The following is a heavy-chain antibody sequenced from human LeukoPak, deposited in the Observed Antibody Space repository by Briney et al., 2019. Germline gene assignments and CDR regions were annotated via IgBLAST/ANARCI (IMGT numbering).Heavy chain of an antibody. CDR2: ISYSGRI. CDR3: AREGAIPGIDP. CDR1: GYSITSGFS. Sequence: SETLSLTCAVSGYSITSGFSWGWIRQPPGKILEWIATISYSGRIDYNPSLKSRVTISSDTSKIQFSLRLTSLTAADTAMYYCAREGAIPGIDPWGQGTLVTVSS. D-gene: IGHD2-21*01. J-gene: IGHJ5*02. V-gene: IGHV4-38-2*02.